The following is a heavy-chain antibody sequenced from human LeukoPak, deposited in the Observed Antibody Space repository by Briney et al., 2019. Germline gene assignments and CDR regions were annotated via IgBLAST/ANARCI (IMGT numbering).Heavy chain of an antibody. Sequence: GGSLGLSCAASGFTFSSYAMHWVRQAPGKGLEWVAVISYDGSNKYYADSVKGRFTISGDNSKNTLYLQMNSLRAEDTAVYYCARGPAYYDILTGYYNPWGQGTLVTVSS. CDR2: ISYDGSNK. J-gene: IGHJ5*02. CDR1: GFTFSSYA. V-gene: IGHV3-30*04. D-gene: IGHD3-9*01. CDR3: ARGPAYYDILTGYYNP.